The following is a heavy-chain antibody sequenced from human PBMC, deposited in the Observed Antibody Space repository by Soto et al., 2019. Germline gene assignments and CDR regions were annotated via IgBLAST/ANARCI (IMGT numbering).Heavy chain of an antibody. D-gene: IGHD6-13*01. V-gene: IGHV1-69*02. CDR1: GGTFSSYT. Sequence: QVQLVQSGAEVKKPGSSVKVSCKASGGTFSSYTISWVRQAPGQGLEWMGRIIPILGIANYAQKFQGRVTITADKSASTAYMELSSLRSEDTAVYYGARAQTAGTADFDYWGQGTLLTFSS. CDR2: IIPILGIA. J-gene: IGHJ4*02. CDR3: ARAQTAGTADFDY.